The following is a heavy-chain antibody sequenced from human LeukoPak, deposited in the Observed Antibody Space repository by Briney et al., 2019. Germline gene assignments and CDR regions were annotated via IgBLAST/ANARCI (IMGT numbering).Heavy chain of an antibody. D-gene: IGHD5-24*01. CDR3: TTDLGRWRTVDY. Sequence: GRSLRLFCAASGFTFSNAWMSWVRQAPGKGLEWVGRIKSKTDGGTTDYAAPVKGRFTISRDDSKNTLYLQMNSLKTEDTAVYYCTTDLGRWRTVDYWGQGTLVTVSS. CDR1: GFTFSNAW. CDR2: IKSKTDGGTT. J-gene: IGHJ4*02. V-gene: IGHV3-15*01.